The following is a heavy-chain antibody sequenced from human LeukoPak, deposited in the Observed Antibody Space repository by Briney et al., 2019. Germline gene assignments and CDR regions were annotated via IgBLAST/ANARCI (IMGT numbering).Heavy chain of an antibody. J-gene: IGHJ6*03. Sequence: SVKVSCKASGGTFSSYAISWVRQAPGQGLEWMGGIIPIFGTANYAQKFQGRVTITTDESASTAYMELSSLRSEDTAVYYCASSGLFAATDAYYYYYYMDVWGKGTTVTVSS. V-gene: IGHV1-69*05. D-gene: IGHD2-15*01. CDR2: IIPIFGTA. CDR3: ASSGLFAATDAYYYYYYMDV. CDR1: GGTFSSYA.